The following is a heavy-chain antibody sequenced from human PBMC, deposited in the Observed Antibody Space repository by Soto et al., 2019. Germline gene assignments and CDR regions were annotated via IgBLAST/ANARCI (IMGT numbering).Heavy chain of an antibody. D-gene: IGHD3-22*01. CDR2: INHSGST. V-gene: IGHV4-34*09. Sequence: SETLSLTCAVYGGSFRCYYWSWIRKPPGKGLEWIGDINHSGSTNYNPSLKSRVTISVDTSKNQFSLKLSSVTAADTAVYYCARECSYYDSSGPWEAFDIWGQGTMVTISS. CDR3: ARECSYYDSSGPWEAFDI. CDR1: GGSFRCYY. J-gene: IGHJ3*02.